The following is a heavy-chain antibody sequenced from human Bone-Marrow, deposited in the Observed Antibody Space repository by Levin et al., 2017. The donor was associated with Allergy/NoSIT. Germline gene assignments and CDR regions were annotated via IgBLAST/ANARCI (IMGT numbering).Heavy chain of an antibody. J-gene: IGHJ4*02. CDR3: ARGGLGTNHY. Sequence: GESLKISCAASGFSVSNNYMRWVRQAPGKGLQWVSLIYSVGTTYYADSVKGRFTISRGNSKNTLYLQMNSLRGEDTAVYYCARGGLGTNHYWGQGTRVTVSS. CDR1: GFSVSNNY. V-gene: IGHV3-66*01. D-gene: IGHD1-14*01. CDR2: IYSVGTT.